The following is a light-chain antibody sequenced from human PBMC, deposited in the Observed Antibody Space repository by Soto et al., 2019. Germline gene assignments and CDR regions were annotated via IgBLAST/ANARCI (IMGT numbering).Light chain of an antibody. CDR1: QNINNY. Sequence: DIQMSQSPSSLSASVGDRVTITCQASQNINNYLNWYQQKPGRAPKRLIYDAANFEAGVPSRFRGSGYGTDFTFTISSLQPEDIATYYCQQYENLPTFGQGTRREIK. CDR2: DAA. V-gene: IGKV1-33*01. J-gene: IGKJ5*01. CDR3: QQYENLPT.